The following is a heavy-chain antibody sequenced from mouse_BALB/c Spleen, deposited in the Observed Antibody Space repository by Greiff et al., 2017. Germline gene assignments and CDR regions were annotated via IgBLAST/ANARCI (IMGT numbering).Heavy chain of an antibody. V-gene: IGHV5-6-5*01. D-gene: IGHD1-1*01. CDR1: GFTFSSYA. CDR3: ARGRFITTVPATGYFDY. Sequence: EVQGVESGGGLVKPGGSLKLSCAASGFTFSSYAMSWVRQTPEKRLEWVASISSGGSTYYPDSVKGRFTISRDNARTILYLQMSSLRAEDTAMYYCARGRFITTVPATGYFDYWGQGTTLTVSS. J-gene: IGHJ2*01. CDR2: ISSGGST.